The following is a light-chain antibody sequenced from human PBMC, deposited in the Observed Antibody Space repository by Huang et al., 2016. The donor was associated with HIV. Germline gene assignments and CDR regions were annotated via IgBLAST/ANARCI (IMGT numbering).Light chain of an antibody. CDR3: MQTIQRAT. J-gene: IGKJ1*01. CDR2: EVA. CDR1: QSLLHSNGKTF. Sequence: DIVMTQTPLSLSVAPGHTASISCKSSQSLLHSNGKTFLYWFLQKPGQSTQLLLDEVANRCSGVPDRFSGSGAGMNFTLTISRVEAEDVGVYYCMQTIQRATFGQGTKVEIK. V-gene: IGKV2D-29*02.